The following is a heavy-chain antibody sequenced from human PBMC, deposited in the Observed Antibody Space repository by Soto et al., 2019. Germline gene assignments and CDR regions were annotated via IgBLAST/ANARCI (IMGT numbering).Heavy chain of an antibody. Sequence: SETLSLTCAVSGGFISRSSYYWGWIRQPPGKGLEWIGYIYYSGSTNYNPSLKSRVTISVDTSKNQFSLKLSSVTAADTAVYYCARDFAAMVRGVRYYYGMDVWGQGTTVTVSS. J-gene: IGHJ6*02. V-gene: IGHV4-61*01. CDR2: IYYSGST. CDR1: GGFISRSSYY. D-gene: IGHD3-10*01. CDR3: ARDFAAMVRGVRYYYGMDV.